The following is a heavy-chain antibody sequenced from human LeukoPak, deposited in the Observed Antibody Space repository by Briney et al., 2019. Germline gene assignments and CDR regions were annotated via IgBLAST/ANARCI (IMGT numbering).Heavy chain of an antibody. Sequence: ASVKVSCKVSGCTLTEISMYWVRQAPGKGLEWMGRFDPENGETLYAQKFQGRVTMTEDTSTDTAYMELSSLRSEDTAVYFCARGPIGAPDYYFDYWGQGTLVTVSS. J-gene: IGHJ4*02. CDR1: GCTLTEIS. V-gene: IGHV1-24*01. CDR2: FDPENGET. D-gene: IGHD3-10*01. CDR3: ARGPIGAPDYYFDY.